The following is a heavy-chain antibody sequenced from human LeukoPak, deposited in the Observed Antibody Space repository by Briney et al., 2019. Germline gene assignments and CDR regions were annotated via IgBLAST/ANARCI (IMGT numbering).Heavy chain of an antibody. Sequence: PGGSLRLSCAASGFTFSNYWMHWVRQVPGKGLVWVSRINTDGSGTTYADSVKGRFTISRDNAKNTLFMQMNSLRAGDTAVYYCARGLDSSRPGGYSDLWGRGTMVTVSS. D-gene: IGHD6-13*01. CDR1: GFTFSNYW. V-gene: IGHV3-74*01. CDR3: ARGLDSSRPGGYSDL. CDR2: INTDGSGT. J-gene: IGHJ2*01.